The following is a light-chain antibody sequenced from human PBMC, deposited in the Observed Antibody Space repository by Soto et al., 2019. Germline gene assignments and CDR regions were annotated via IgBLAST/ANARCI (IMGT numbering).Light chain of an antibody. Sequence: EIVMTQSPATLSLSPGEGAALSCRASQSIGDNFLAWYQQRRGQAPRLLIHGASNRATGIPDRFSGSGSGTDFTLTITRLEPEDFAVYYCQQYGGSPRTFGQGTKVDI. CDR1: QSIGDNF. J-gene: IGKJ1*01. V-gene: IGKV3-20*01. CDR2: GAS. CDR3: QQYGGSPRT.